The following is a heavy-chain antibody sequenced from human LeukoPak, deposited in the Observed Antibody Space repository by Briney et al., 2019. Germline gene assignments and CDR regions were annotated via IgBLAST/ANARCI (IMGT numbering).Heavy chain of an antibody. J-gene: IGHJ4*02. CDR2: ISYDGSDR. CDR3: ARAWVRYDSSGYLFDY. D-gene: IGHD3-22*01. Sequence: GGSLRLSCAASGFTFNRYAIHWVRQAPGKGLEWVAVISYDGSDRYFVDSVKGRFTISRDNSKNTVYLQMDSLRAEDTAVYYCARAWVRYDSSGYLFDYWGQGTLVTVSS. V-gene: IGHV3-30-3*01. CDR1: GFTFNRYA.